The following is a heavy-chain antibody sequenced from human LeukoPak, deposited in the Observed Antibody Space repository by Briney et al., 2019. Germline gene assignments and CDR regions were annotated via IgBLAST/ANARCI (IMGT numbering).Heavy chain of an antibody. CDR3: VKSLDRHYYDIHGPLSH. V-gene: IGHV3-30*18. CDR1: GFTFSDYG. J-gene: IGHJ4*02. Sequence: PGGSLRLSCAASGFTFSDYGMYWVRQAPGKGLEWVAAISYEGSNKYYGDSVKGRITISRDDARNTVDLQMNSLRAEDTAVYYCVKSLDRHYYDIHGPLSHWSQGTLVTVSS. CDR2: ISYEGSNK. D-gene: IGHD3-22*01.